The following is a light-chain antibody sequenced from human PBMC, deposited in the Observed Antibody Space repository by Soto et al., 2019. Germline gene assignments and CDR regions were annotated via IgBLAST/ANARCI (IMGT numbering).Light chain of an antibody. CDR3: QQFGSSPWT. J-gene: IGKJ1*01. CDR1: QSVSSTY. V-gene: IGKV3-20*01. CDR2: GAS. Sequence: IVLPKTPGTLSLSPGERATLSCRASQSVSSTYLAWYQQKPGQAPRLPIYGASSRATGIPDRFSGSGSGTDFTLTISRLEPEDFAVYYCQQFGSSPWTFGQGTKVDI.